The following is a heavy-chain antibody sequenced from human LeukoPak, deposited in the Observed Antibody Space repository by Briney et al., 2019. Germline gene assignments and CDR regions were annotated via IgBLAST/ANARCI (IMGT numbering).Heavy chain of an antibody. J-gene: IGHJ1*01. CDR1: GFTFSSYA. CDR3: AKGPDLIVVVVAATPLYFQH. V-gene: IGHV3-23*01. D-gene: IGHD2-15*01. Sequence: PGGSLRLSCAASGFTFSSYAMSWVRQAPGKGLEWVSAISGSGGSTYYADSVKGRFTISRDNSKNTLYLQMNSLRAEDTAVYYCAKGPDLIVVVVAATPLYFQHWGQGTLVTVSS. CDR2: ISGSGGST.